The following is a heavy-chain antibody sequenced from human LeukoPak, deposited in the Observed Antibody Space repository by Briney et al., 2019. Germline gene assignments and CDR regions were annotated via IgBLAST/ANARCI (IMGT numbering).Heavy chain of an antibody. CDR3: ARDYYDSSGLPFDY. D-gene: IGHD3-22*01. CDR1: GFTFSSYG. CDR2: IGYDGSNK. J-gene: IGHJ4*02. V-gene: IGHV3-33*01. Sequence: QAGGSLRLSCAASGFTFSSYGMYWVRQAPGKGLEWVAVIGYDGSNKYYVDSVKGRFTISRDNSKNTLYLQMNSLRAEDTAVYYCARDYYDSSGLPFDYWGQGTLVTVSS.